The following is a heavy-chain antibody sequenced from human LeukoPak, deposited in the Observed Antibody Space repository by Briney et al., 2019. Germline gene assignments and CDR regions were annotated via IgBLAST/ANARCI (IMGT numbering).Heavy chain of an antibody. CDR1: GFTFSNYV. CDR3: AKGIAVAGTFDY. J-gene: IGHJ4*02. CDR2: VSVRGGST. D-gene: IGHD6-19*01. V-gene: IGHV3-23*01. Sequence: GGSLRLSCTASGFTFSNYVMSWVRQAPGKGLEWVSAVSVRGGSTYYADSVKGRFTISRDNSKNTLYLQMNSLRAEDTAVYYCAKGIAVAGTFDYWGQGALVTVSS.